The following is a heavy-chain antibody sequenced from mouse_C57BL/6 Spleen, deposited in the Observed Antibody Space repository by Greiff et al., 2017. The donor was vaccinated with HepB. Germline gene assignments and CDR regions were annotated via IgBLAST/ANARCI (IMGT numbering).Heavy chain of an antibody. J-gene: IGHJ4*01. CDR1: GYTFTSYW. CDR3: ARGDWGRAMDY. D-gene: IGHD4-1*01. Sequence: QVQLKQPGAELVRPGSSVKLSCKASGYTFTSYWMDWVKQRPGQGLEWIGNIYPSDSETHYNQKFKDKATLTVDKSSSTAYMQLSSLTSEDSAVYYCARGDWGRAMDYWGQGTSVTVSS. CDR2: IYPSDSET. V-gene: IGHV1-61*01.